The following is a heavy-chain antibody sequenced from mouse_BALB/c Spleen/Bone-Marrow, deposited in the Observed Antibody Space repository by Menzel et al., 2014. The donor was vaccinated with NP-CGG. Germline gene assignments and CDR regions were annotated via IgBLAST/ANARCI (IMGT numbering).Heavy chain of an antibody. CDR3: ARRWPLYGNEAPFAY. Sequence: QVHVKQSGAELVRPGTSVKVSCKASGYAFTSYLIEWVKQRPGQGLEWIGVINPGSGGTNYNEKFKGRATLTADKSSSTAFMQLSSLTSDDSAVYFCARRWPLYGNEAPFAYWGQGTLVTVSA. V-gene: IGHV1-54*01. D-gene: IGHD2-1*01. J-gene: IGHJ3*01. CDR2: INPGSGGT. CDR1: GYAFTSYL.